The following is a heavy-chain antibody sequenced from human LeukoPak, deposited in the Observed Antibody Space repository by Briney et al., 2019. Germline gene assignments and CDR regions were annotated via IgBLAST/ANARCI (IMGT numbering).Heavy chain of an antibody. CDR2: IIPIFGTA. CDR3: AGAEVRDGLYYFDY. Sequence: ASVKVSCKATGGTFSSYAISWVRQAPGQGLEWMGGIIPIFGTANYAQKFQGRVTITADESTSTAYMELSSLRSEDTAVYYCAGAEVRDGLYYFDYWGQGTLVTVSS. D-gene: IGHD5-24*01. V-gene: IGHV1-69*13. J-gene: IGHJ4*02. CDR1: GGTFSSYA.